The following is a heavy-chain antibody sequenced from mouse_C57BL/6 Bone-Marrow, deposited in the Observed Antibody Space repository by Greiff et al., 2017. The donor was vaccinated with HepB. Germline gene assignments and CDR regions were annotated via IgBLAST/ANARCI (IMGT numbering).Heavy chain of an antibody. CDR2: ISSGGSYT. CDR3: ARDYYGSSYLFAY. J-gene: IGHJ3*01. D-gene: IGHD1-1*01. CDR1: VFTFSSYG. Sequence: EVQLVESGGDLVKPGGSLKLSCAASVFTFSSYGMSWVRQTPDKRLEWVATISSGGSYTYYPDSVKGRFTISRDNAKNTLYLQMSSLKSEDTAMYYCARDYYGSSYLFAYWGQGTLVTVSA. V-gene: IGHV5-6*01.